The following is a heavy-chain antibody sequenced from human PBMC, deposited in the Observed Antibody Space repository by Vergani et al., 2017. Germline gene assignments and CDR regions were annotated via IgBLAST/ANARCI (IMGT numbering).Heavy chain of an antibody. D-gene: IGHD4-17*01. Sequence: EVQLVESGGGLVQPGGSLRLSCAASGFTFSDYWMHWVRQAPGKGLVWVSHINSDGSTTHYADFVEGRFTISRDNAKNTLYLQMNSLGAEDTAVYYCTRPVDGDYVLSGTWGQGTLVTVSS. V-gene: IGHV3-74*01. J-gene: IGHJ1*01. CDR1: GFTFSDYW. CDR3: TRPVDGDYVLSGT. CDR2: INSDGSTT.